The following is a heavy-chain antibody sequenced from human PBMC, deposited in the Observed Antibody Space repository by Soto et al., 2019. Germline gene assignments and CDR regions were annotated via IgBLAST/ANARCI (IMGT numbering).Heavy chain of an antibody. CDR3: ARHFSVLGYCSSTSCHLDY. V-gene: IGHV4-59*08. D-gene: IGHD2-2*01. CDR2: IYYSGST. Sequence: PSETLSLTCTVSGGSISSYYWSWIRQPPGKGLEWIGYIYYSGSTNYNPSLKSRVTISVDTSKNQFSLKLSSVTAADTAVYYCARHFSVLGYCSSTSCHLDYWGQGTLVTVSS. CDR1: GGSISSYY. J-gene: IGHJ4*02.